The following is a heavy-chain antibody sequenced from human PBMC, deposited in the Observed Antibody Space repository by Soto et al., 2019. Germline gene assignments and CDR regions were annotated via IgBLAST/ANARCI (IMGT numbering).Heavy chain of an antibody. V-gene: IGHV1-69*02. CDR2: IIPILGIA. CDR3: AKLDDYSNSDFDY. CDR1: GGTFSSYT. J-gene: IGHJ4*02. D-gene: IGHD4-4*01. Sequence: QVQLVQSGAEVKKPGSSVKVSCKASGGTFSSYTISWVRQAPGQGLEWMGRIIPILGIANYAQKFQGRVTITADKSTSTAYMELSSLRSEDTAVYYCAKLDDYSNSDFDYCGQGTLVTVSS.